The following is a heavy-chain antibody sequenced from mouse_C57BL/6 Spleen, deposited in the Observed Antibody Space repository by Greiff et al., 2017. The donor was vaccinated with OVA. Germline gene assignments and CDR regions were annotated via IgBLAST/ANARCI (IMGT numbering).Heavy chain of an antibody. CDR1: GYTFTDYY. CDR3: ARRITTVVASHAMDY. J-gene: IGHJ4*01. D-gene: IGHD1-1*01. CDR2: INPYNGGT. V-gene: IGHV1-19*01. Sequence: EVQLQESGPVLVKPGASVKMSCKASGYTFTDYYMNWVKQSHGKSLEWIGVINPYNGGTSYNLKFKGKATLTVAKSSSTAYMELNSLTSEDSAVYYCARRITTVVASHAMDYWGQGTSVTVSS.